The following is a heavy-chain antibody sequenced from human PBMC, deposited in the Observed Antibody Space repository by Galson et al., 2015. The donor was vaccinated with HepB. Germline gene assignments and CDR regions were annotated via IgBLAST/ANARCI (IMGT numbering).Heavy chain of an antibody. CDR2: INPSGGST. D-gene: IGHD2-2*01. CDR1: GYTFNSYY. J-gene: IGHJ6*02. V-gene: IGHV1-46*02. Sequence: SEKVSCKASGYTFNSYYMHWVRQAPGPGLEWMGIINPSGGSTSYAQKFQGRVTMTRDPSTSTVYMELRSLRSEHTAVYYWSSCPYLQSGIDVWGQGTTVTVSS. CDR3: SSCPYLQSGIDV.